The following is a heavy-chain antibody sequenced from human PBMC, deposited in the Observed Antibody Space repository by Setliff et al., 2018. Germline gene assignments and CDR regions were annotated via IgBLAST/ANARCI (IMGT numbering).Heavy chain of an antibody. CDR2: IYTSGST. J-gene: IGHJ3*02. CDR3: ARDSIERLRFWGSGETPDSDVFDM. V-gene: IGHV4-59*01. Sequence: SETLSLTCTVSGGSISSYYWSWIRQPPWKGLEWIGYIYTSGSTNYNPSLKSRVTISLDTSKNQFSLKLSSVTAADTGVYYCARDSIERLRFWGSGETPDSDVFDMWGQGTMVTVSS. D-gene: IGHD5-12*01. CDR1: GGSISSYY.